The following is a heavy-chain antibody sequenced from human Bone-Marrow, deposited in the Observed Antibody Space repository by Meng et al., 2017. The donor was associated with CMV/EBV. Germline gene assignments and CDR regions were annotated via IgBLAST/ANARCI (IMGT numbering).Heavy chain of an antibody. V-gene: IGHV1-8*01. J-gene: IGHJ5*02. CDR2: MKTHTGET. CDR3: ARMDFYNTVNWFDP. CDR1: GSTFTNYD. D-gene: IGHD3-3*01. Sequence: ASGSTFTNYDISWVRQATGQGLEWVGWMKTHTGETGYAQKFQGRVTMTRDTSISTAYMELSSLRSDDTAIYYCARMDFYNTVNWFDPWGQGTLVTVSS.